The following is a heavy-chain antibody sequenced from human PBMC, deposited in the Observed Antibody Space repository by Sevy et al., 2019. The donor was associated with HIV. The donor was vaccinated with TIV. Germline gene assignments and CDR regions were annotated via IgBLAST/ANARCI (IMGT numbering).Heavy chain of an antibody. J-gene: IGHJ4*02. CDR3: AREGIAVAGIGYYFDY. V-gene: IGHV3-33*01. CDR1: GFSFSGYG. D-gene: IGHD6-19*01. Sequence: GGSLRLSCVASGFSFSGYGMHWVRQVPGKGLEWVAIIWYDGSNKDYVDSVKGRFTISRDNSKNTLYLQMNSLRAEDTAVYYCAREGIAVAGIGYYFDYWGQGTLVTVSS. CDR2: IWYDGSNK.